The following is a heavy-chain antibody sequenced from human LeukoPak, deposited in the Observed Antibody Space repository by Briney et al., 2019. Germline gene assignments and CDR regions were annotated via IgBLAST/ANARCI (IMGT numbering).Heavy chain of an antibody. J-gene: IGHJ4*02. V-gene: IGHV1-8*02. CDR3: AKSPLRWASLDY. CDR2: MDPNSGNT. Sequence: ASVKVSCKASGGTFSSYDINWVRQATGQGLEWMGWMDPNSGNTGYAQKVQGRVTMTRNTSITTAYMELSSLRSEDTAIYYCAKSPLRWASLDYWGQGTLVTVSS. CDR1: GGTFSSYD. D-gene: IGHD3-3*01.